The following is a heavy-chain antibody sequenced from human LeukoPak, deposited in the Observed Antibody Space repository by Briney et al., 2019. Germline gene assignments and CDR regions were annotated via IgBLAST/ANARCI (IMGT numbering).Heavy chain of an antibody. D-gene: IGHD3-10*01. CDR1: GGSISSGDYY. CDR2: IYYSGST. CDR3: ARDAPSYGSGSFAPSPY. Sequence: SQTLSLTCTVSGGSISSGDYYWSWIRQPPGKGLEWIGYIYYSGSTYYNPSLKSRVTISVDTSKSQFSLKLSSVTAADTAVYYCARDAPSYGSGSFAPSPYWGQGTLVTVSS. V-gene: IGHV4-30-4*01. J-gene: IGHJ4*02.